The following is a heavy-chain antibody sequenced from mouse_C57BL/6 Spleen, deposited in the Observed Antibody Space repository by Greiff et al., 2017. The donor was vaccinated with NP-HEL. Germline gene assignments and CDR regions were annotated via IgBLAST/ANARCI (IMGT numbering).Heavy chain of an antibody. D-gene: IGHD2-2*01. J-gene: IGHJ3*01. V-gene: IGHV1-82*01. Sequence: VQLQQSGPELVKPGASVKISCKASGYAFSSSWMNWVKQRPGKGLEWIGRIYPGDGDTNYNGKFKGKATLTADKSSSTAYMQLSSLTSEDSAVYFCARRGYDGFADWGQGTLVTVSA. CDR3: ARRGYDGFAD. CDR1: GYAFSSSW. CDR2: IYPGDGDT.